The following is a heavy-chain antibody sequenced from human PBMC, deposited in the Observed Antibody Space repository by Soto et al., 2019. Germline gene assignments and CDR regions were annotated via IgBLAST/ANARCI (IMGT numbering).Heavy chain of an antibody. CDR1: GDTFPNYW. J-gene: IGHJ3*02. V-gene: IGHV5-10-1*03. CDR2: IHVSDSYT. Sequence: EVQLVQSGVGVKEPGESLRISCKGSGDTFPNYWINWVRQMPGTGLEWMGRIHVSDSYTNYSPSFQGHVTFSSDESISAAYLHWSSLKASDTAMYYCVRQIKEDHDVFDIWGQGTMVTVSS. CDR3: VRQIKEDHDVFDI.